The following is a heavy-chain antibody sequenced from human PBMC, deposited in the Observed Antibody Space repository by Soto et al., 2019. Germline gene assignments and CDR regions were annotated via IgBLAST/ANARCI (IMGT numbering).Heavy chain of an antibody. CDR2: ISGIGGST. D-gene: IGHD2-15*01. Sequence: GGSLRLSCAASGFTFSSYAMSWVRQAPGKGLEWVSAISGIGGSTYYADSVKGRFTISRDNSKNTLYLQMNSLRAEDTAVYYCAKEVRYCSGGSCRLNYYYGMDVWGQGTTVTVSS. CDR3: AKEVRYCSGGSCRLNYYYGMDV. J-gene: IGHJ6*02. V-gene: IGHV3-23*01. CDR1: GFTFSSYA.